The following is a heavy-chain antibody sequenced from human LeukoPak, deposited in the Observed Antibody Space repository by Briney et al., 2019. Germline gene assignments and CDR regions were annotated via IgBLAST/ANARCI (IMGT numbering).Heavy chain of an antibody. V-gene: IGHV4-59*01. D-gene: IGHD2-2*01. CDR2: IYYNGRT. Sequence: SETLSLTCTVSGASISNYYWSWIRQPPGKGREWIGYIYYNGRTNYNPSLKSRVTISLDTSKNQFSLKLSSVTAADTAVYYCARGADCSSTSCYGHWFDPWGQGTLVTVSS. J-gene: IGHJ5*02. CDR1: GASISNYY. CDR3: ARGADCSSTSCYGHWFDP.